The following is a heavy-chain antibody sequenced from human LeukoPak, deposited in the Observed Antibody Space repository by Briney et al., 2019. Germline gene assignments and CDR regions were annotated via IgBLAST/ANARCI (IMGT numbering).Heavy chain of an antibody. CDR1: GYSFTSYW. J-gene: IGHJ6*02. D-gene: IGHD3-16*01. CDR3: ARHQAMITSFDYGMDV. V-gene: IGHV5-51*01. Sequence: GESLKISCKGSGYSFTSYWIGWVRQMTGKGLEWMGSIYPGDSDTRYSPSFQGQVTISADKSISTAYLQLSGLKASDTAMYFCARHQAMITSFDYGMDVWGQGTTVTVSS. CDR2: IYPGDSDT.